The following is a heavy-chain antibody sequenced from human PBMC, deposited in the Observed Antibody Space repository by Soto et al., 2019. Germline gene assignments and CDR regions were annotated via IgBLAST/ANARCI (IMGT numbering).Heavy chain of an antibody. D-gene: IGHD3-9*01. V-gene: IGHV3-23*01. J-gene: IGHJ5*02. CDR1: GFSFSSYA. CDR3: ATYGDYDILTASLSLLDR. Sequence: EVQLLESGGGLVQPGGSLRLSCGASGFSFSSYALGWIRQAPGKGLEWVAAVSGSGDYTYYAGSVKGRLTISRDNSKNTLSLQMNSLRAEDTAVYYCATYGDYDILTASLSLLDRWGQGALVTVSS. CDR2: VSGSGDYT.